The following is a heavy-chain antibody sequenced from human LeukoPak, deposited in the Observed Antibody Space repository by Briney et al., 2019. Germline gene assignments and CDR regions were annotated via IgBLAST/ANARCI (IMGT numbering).Heavy chain of an antibody. J-gene: IGHJ2*01. CDR2: IYYSGNT. CDR3: ARHKGATFDL. Sequence: PSETLSLTCKVSGGSIRSSSYYWGWIRQPPGKGLEWIGSIYYSGNTYYNLSLKSRVTISVDTSKNQFSLKLSSVTAADTAVYYCARHKGATFDLWGRGTLVTVSS. CDR1: GGSIRSSSYY. V-gene: IGHV4-39*01. D-gene: IGHD4/OR15-4a*01.